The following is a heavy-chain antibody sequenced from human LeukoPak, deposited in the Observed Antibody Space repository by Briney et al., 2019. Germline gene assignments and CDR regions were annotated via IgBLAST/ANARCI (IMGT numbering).Heavy chain of an antibody. Sequence: PSETLSLTCTVSDGSISGGAYYWSWIRQPPGKGLEWIGYIYHSGITDYNPSLKSRVTISVDRSKNQFSLKLSSVTAADTAVYYCARDSHYDSSGLDYWGQGTLVTVSS. CDR1: DGSISGGAYY. J-gene: IGHJ4*02. CDR3: ARDSHYDSSGLDY. D-gene: IGHD3-22*01. V-gene: IGHV4-30-2*01. CDR2: IYHSGIT.